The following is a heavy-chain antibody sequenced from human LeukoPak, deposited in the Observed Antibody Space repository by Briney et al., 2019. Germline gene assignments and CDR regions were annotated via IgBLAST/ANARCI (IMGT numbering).Heavy chain of an antibody. CDR2: INTDGSST. J-gene: IGHJ5*02. Sequence: GGSLRLSCAASGFAFSSYWMHWVRQAPGKGLVWVSRINTDGSSTSYADSVKGRFTISRDNAKNTLYLQMNSLRAEGTAVYYCARESGIAAALNLWGQGTLVTVSS. CDR3: ARESGIAAALNL. D-gene: IGHD6-13*01. V-gene: IGHV3-74*01. CDR1: GFAFSSYW.